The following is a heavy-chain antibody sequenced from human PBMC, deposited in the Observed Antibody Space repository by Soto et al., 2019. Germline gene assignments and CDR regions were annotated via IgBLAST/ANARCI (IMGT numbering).Heavy chain of an antibody. CDR3: ARGNQYYYGSGSYYNNWFDP. CDR2: INHSGST. CDR1: GGSFSGYY. D-gene: IGHD3-10*01. Sequence: SETLSLTCAVYGGSFSGYYWSWIRQPPGKGLEWIGEINHSGSTNYNPSLKSRVTISVDTSKNQFSLKLSSVTAADTAVYYCARGNQYYYGSGSYYNNWFDPWGQGTLVTGSS. J-gene: IGHJ5*02. V-gene: IGHV4-34*01.